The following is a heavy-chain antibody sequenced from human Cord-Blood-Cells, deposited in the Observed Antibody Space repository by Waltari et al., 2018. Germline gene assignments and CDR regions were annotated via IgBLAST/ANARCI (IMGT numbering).Heavy chain of an antibody. CDR2: IYHSGST. CDR3: ARSPSRYFDY. Sequence: QVQLQESGPGLVKPSETLSLTCAVSGYSISSGYYWGWIRQPPGKGLEWIGSIYHSGSTYYNPSLKSRVTISVDTSKNQFSLKLSSVTAADTAVYYCARSPSRYFDYWGQGTLVTVSS. CDR1: GYSISSGYY. V-gene: IGHV4-38-2*01. J-gene: IGHJ4*02.